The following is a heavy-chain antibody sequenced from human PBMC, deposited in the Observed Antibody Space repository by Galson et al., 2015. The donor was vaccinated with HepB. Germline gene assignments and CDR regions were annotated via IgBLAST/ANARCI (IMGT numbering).Heavy chain of an antibody. V-gene: IGHV3-30*18. Sequence: SLRLSCAASGFTFTSYAMHWVRQAPGKGLEWVAVISHDGTNKYYADSEKGRFSISRDNSKNTLYLQMNSLRTEDTALYYCVEDYGDSADGYNYGYYFDDWGQGTLVTVSS. CDR3: VEDYGDSADGYNYGYYFDD. CDR1: GFTFTSYA. CDR2: ISHDGTNK. J-gene: IGHJ4*02. D-gene: IGHD5-24*01.